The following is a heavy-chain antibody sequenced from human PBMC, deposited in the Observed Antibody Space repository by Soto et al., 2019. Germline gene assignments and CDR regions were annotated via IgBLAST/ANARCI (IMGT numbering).Heavy chain of an antibody. CDR3: GVVTISGSYYFDY. CDR1: GRTFSSYA. V-gene: IGHV1-69*13. Sequence: SVKVSCKASGRTFSSYAISWVRQAPGQGLEWMGEIIPIFGTANYAQKFQGRVTITADESTSTAYMELSSLRSEDTALYYCGVVTISGSYYFDYWGQGTLVTVSS. CDR2: IIPIFGTA. J-gene: IGHJ4*02. D-gene: IGHD5-12*01.